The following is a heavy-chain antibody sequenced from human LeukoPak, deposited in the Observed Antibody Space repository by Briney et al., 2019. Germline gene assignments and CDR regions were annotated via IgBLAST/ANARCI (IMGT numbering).Heavy chain of an antibody. Sequence: TSVKVSCKASGFTFTNSAMQWVRQARGQRLEWIGWIVVGSGNTNYAQKFQERVTITRDMSTSTAYMELSSLRSEDTAVYYCAADPHRTYYYDSSGYYPPRTAGFDPWGQGTLVPVSS. CDR2: IVVGSGNT. V-gene: IGHV1-58*02. CDR3: AADPHRTYYYDSSGYYPPRTAGFDP. CDR1: GFTFTNSA. J-gene: IGHJ5*02. D-gene: IGHD3-22*01.